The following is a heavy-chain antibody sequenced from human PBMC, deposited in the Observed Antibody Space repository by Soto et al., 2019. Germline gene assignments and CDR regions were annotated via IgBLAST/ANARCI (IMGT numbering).Heavy chain of an antibody. J-gene: IGHJ6*02. Sequence: PGGSLRLSCAASGFTFSSYAMHWVRQAPGKGLEWVAVISYDGSNKYYADSVKGRFTISRDNSKNTLYLQMNSLRAEDTAVYYCARDGLDWLLSPRKRLYGMDVWGQGTTVTVSS. V-gene: IGHV3-30-3*01. CDR2: ISYDGSNK. D-gene: IGHD3-9*01. CDR1: GFTFSSYA. CDR3: ARDGLDWLLSPRKRLYGMDV.